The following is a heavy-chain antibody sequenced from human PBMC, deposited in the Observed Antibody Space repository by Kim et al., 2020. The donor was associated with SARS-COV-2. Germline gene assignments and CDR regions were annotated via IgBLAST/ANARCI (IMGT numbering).Heavy chain of an antibody. Sequence: VKSRITINPDTSKNQFSLQLNSVTPEDTAVYYCARALSYSSSWYSVWFDPWGQGTLVTVSS. J-gene: IGHJ5*02. V-gene: IGHV6-1*01. D-gene: IGHD6-13*01. CDR3: ARALSYSSSWYSVWFDP.